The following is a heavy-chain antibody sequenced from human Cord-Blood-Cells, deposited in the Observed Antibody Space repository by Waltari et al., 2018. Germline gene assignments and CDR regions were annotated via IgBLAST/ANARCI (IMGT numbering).Heavy chain of an antibody. V-gene: IGHV3-43*01. CDR1: GFTFDDYT. Sequence: EVQLVESGGVVVQPGGSLRLSCAASGFTFDDYTMHWVRQAPGKGLEWVYLISWDGGSTYYADAVKGRFTISRDNSKNSLYLQMNSLRTEDTALYYCAKERTGDLDYWGQGTLVTVSS. CDR2: ISWDGGST. CDR3: AKERTGDLDY. J-gene: IGHJ4*02. D-gene: IGHD7-27*01.